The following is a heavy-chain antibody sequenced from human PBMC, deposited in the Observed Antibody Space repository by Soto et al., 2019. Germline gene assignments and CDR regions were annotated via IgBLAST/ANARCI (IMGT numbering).Heavy chain of an antibody. J-gene: IGHJ4*02. CDR3: AKAHIRYCSSTSCLPDY. CDR2: ISGSGGST. V-gene: IGHV3-23*01. CDR1: GFTFSSYA. D-gene: IGHD2-2*01. Sequence: GGSLRLSCAASGFTFSSYAMSWVRQAPGKGLEWVSAISGSGGSTYYADSVKGRFTISRDNSKNTLYLQMNSLRAEDTAVYYCAKAHIRYCSSTSCLPDYWGQGTLVTVSS.